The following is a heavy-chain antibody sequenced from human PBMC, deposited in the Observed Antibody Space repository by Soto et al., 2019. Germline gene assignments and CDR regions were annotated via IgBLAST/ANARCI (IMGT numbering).Heavy chain of an antibody. D-gene: IGHD5-18*01. J-gene: IGHJ6*02. CDR2: ISYDGSKE. CDR1: GFTFSSYG. V-gene: IGHV3-30*18. Sequence: QVQLVESGGGVVQPGRSLRLSCAASGFTFSSYGMHWVRQAPGKGLEWVAVISYDGSKEFYADSVKGRFTISRDNSKNTLYLQMNSLRAEDTAVYYCAKDLRLWSKDYYYYRMDVWGQGTTVTVSS. CDR3: AKDLRLWSKDYYYYRMDV.